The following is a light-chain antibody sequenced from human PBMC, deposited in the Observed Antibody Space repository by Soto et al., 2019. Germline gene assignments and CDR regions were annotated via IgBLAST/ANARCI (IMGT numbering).Light chain of an antibody. Sequence: EIVLAQSPGTLSLSPGERATLSCRASQSVGSNYLAWYQQKPGQAPRLLIYGASSRATGIADRFSGSGSGTDYTLTISSLEPEDFAVYYCQQRLSWPITFGQGTRLQN. CDR3: QQRLSWPIT. V-gene: IGKV3D-20*02. CDR2: GAS. J-gene: IGKJ5*01. CDR1: QSVGSNY.